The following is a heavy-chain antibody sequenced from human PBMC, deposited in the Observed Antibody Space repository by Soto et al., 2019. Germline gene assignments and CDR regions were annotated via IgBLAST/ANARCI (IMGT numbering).Heavy chain of an antibody. CDR2: IYHSVST. V-gene: IGHV4-30-2*01. CDR1: GGPISSGGYS. CDR3: ARVPDY. J-gene: IGHJ4*02. Sequence: QLQLLESGSGLVKPSQTLSLTCAVSGGPISSGGYSWGWIRQPPGKGLEWIGYIYHSVSTYYNPSLKSRVTISVDRSKNQFSLRLSSETAADTAVYYCARVPDYWGQGTLVTVSS.